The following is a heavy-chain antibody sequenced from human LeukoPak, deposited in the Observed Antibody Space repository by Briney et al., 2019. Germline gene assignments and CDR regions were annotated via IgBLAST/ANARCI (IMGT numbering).Heavy chain of an antibody. CDR3: ARGPPLSIAARPYYYYGMGV. CDR1: GGSFSGYY. J-gene: IGHJ6*02. D-gene: IGHD6-6*01. Sequence: SETLSLTCAVYGGSFSGYYWSWIRQPPGKGLEWIGETNHSGSTNYNPSLKSRVTISVDTSKNQFSLKLSSVTAADTAVYYCARGPPLSIAARPYYYYGMGVWGQGTTVTVSS. V-gene: IGHV4-34*01. CDR2: TNHSGST.